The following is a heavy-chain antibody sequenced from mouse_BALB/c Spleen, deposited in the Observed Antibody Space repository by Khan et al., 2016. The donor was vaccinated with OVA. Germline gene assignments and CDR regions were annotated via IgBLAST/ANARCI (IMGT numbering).Heavy chain of an antibody. Sequence: QVQLQQPGAELVRPGVSVKISCKASGYTFTDYAMHWVKQRHAKSLEWIGVISTNYGDADYNQKFQGQASMTVDRSSSTVYMELARLTSEDSVIYYCVRGGKFAYWGQGTLVTVSA. CDR2: ISTNYGDA. D-gene: IGHD1-1*02. CDR1: GYTFTDYA. V-gene: IGHV1S137*01. J-gene: IGHJ3*01. CDR3: VRGGKFAY.